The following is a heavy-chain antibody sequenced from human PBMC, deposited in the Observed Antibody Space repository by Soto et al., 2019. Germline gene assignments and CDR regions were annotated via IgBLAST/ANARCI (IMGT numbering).Heavy chain of an antibody. D-gene: IGHD5-12*01. J-gene: IGHJ4*02. V-gene: IGHV3-33*01. CDR3: ARGLRGVLDY. CDR1: GFNFGNFG. CDR2: ISNDENIK. Sequence: GGSLRLSCLASGFNFGNFGMHWVRQAPGKGLEWLTVISNDENIKQDSVRGRFAIARDNSKNTLYLHLTSLRAEDTAIYYCARGLRGVLDYWGQGTLVTVSS.